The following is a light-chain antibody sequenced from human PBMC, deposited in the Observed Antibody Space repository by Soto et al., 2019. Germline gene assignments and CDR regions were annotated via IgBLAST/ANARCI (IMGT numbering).Light chain of an antibody. J-gene: IGLJ1*01. CDR2: ENN. CDR3: QSYDSSLSGYV. CDR1: SSNIGAGYE. Sequence: QSVLTQPPSVSEAPGQRVTISCTGSSSNIGAGYEAHWYQQVPGTAPKLLIYENNNRPSGVPDRFSGSKSGTSASLAITGRHSEDESEYYCQSYDSSLSGYVFGTGTKLTVL. V-gene: IGLV1-40*01.